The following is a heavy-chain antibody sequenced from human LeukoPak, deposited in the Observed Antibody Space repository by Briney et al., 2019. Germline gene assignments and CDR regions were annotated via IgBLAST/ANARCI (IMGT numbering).Heavy chain of an antibody. J-gene: IGHJ4*02. D-gene: IGHD2-15*01. CDR2: ISWNSGSI. CDR1: GFTLDDYA. Sequence: GGSLRLSCAASGFTLDDYAMHWVRQAPGKGLEWVSGISWNSGSIGYADSVKGRFTISRDNAKNSLYLQMNSLRAEDTALYYCAKDAYCSGGSCYHQFDYWGQGTLVTVSS. V-gene: IGHV3-9*01. CDR3: AKDAYCSGGSCYHQFDY.